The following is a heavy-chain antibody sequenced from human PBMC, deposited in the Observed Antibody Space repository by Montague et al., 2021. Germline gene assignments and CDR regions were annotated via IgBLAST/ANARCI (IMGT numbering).Heavy chain of an antibody. CDR1: GGSISSTAYY. Sequence: TLSLTCAVSGGSISSTAYYWSWIRQHPGKGLEWIGYIYYSGSTYYNPSLKSRVTISVDTSQNQFTLNLNSVTAADTAVYYCARVGAAVTAPFAFWGQGTLVTVSS. CDR3: ARVGAAVTAPFAF. D-gene: IGHD2-21*02. J-gene: IGHJ4*02. CDR2: IYYSGST. V-gene: IGHV4-31*11.